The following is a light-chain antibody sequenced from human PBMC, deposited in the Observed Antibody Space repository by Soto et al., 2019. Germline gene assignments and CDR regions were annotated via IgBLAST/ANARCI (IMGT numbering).Light chain of an antibody. Sequence: EIVLTQSPGTLSLSPGERATLSCRASQSVVDNYLAWYQQKPGQAPRLLIYPASRRATGIPDTFSGSGSGTDFPLTIARLEPEDFALYYCQQYGHSPRTFGPGTRVEIK. CDR1: QSVVDNY. CDR2: PAS. CDR3: QQYGHSPRT. V-gene: IGKV3-20*01. J-gene: IGKJ1*01.